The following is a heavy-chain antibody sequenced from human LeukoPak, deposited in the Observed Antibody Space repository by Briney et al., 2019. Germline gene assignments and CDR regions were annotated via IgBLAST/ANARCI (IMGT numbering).Heavy chain of an antibody. J-gene: IGHJ4*02. D-gene: IGHD1-26*01. CDR1: GGSFSGYY. V-gene: IGHV4-34*01. CDR2: INHSGST. Sequence: SETLSLTCAVYGGSFSGYYWSWIRQPPGKGLEWIGEINHSGSTNYNPSLKGRVTISVDTSKNQFSLKLSSVTAADTAVYYCARLGSYYRFGYWGQGTLVTVSS. CDR3: ARLGSYYRFGY.